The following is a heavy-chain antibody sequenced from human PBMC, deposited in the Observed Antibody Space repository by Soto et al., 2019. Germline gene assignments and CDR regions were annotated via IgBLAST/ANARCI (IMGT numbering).Heavy chain of an antibody. Sequence: EVQLLESGGGLVQPGGSLRLSCAASGLAFSSYAMSWVRQAPGKGLEWVSTISGSGGSTYYADPVKGRFTSSRDNSKNTLYLLMNSLRAEDTAVYYCAKDTYYYDSSGYVPEYFQHWGQGTLVTVSS. CDR3: AKDTYYYDSSGYVPEYFQH. V-gene: IGHV3-23*01. D-gene: IGHD3-22*01. CDR1: GLAFSSYA. J-gene: IGHJ1*01. CDR2: ISGSGGST.